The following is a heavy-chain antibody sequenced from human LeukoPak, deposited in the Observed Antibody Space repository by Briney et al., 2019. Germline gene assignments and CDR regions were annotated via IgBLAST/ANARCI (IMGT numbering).Heavy chain of an antibody. CDR2: INPNSGGT. D-gene: IGHD3-22*01. J-gene: IGHJ4*02. V-gene: IGHV1-2*06. CDR3: AIDSERRGERYYYDSSGDSTGDY. CDR1: GYTFTGYY. Sequence: ASVTVSCKASGYTFTGYYMHWVRQAPGPGIEWMGRINPNSGGTNYAQRSLGRVTMTRDTSISTAYMVLSRLRADDTAVYCWAIDSERRGERYYYDSSGDSTGDYWGQGTLVTVSS.